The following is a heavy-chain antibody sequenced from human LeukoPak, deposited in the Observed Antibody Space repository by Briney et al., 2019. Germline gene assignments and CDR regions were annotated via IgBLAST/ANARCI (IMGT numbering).Heavy chain of an antibody. CDR3: AKGAVRHDPVAGLDYGMDV. CDR2: INTDGSST. CDR1: GFTFSSYW. V-gene: IGHV3-74*01. D-gene: IGHD6-19*01. J-gene: IGHJ6*02. Sequence: GGSLRLSCAASGFTFSSYWMHWVRQAPGKGLVWVSRINTDGSSTSYADSVKGRFTISRDNAKNTLYLQMNSLRAEDTAVYYCAKGAVRHDPVAGLDYGMDVWGQGTTVTVSS.